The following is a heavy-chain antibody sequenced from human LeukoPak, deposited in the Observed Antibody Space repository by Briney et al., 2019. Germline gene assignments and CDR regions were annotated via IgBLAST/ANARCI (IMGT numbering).Heavy chain of an antibody. V-gene: IGHV4-59*07. CDR2: IYYSGNT. Sequence: SDPLTLPCSLSGGSMSSHYWTWLPHPPGEGVEYLGYIYYSGNTNYNPPLNGRVTISVDGSKNQCSLKLTSLSPEDTSVYYCAKINSVWYFDHWGGGTGVSVST. J-gene: IGHJ4*02. CDR3: AKINSVWYFDH. CDR1: GGSMSSHY. D-gene: IGHD6-19*01.